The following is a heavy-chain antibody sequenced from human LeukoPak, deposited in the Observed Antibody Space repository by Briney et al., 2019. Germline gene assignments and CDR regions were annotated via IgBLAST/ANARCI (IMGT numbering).Heavy chain of an antibody. Sequence: GGSLRLSCAASGFTFDDYAMHWVRQGPGKSLEWVSLINENGDMAYYGDSVRGRFTVSRDNAKNSLYLQMNSLTTEDTALYYCAKARWEPNFDYWGQGTLVTVSS. CDR1: GFTFDDYA. V-gene: IGHV3-43*02. J-gene: IGHJ4*02. CDR3: AKARWEPNFDY. D-gene: IGHD1-26*01. CDR2: INENGDMA.